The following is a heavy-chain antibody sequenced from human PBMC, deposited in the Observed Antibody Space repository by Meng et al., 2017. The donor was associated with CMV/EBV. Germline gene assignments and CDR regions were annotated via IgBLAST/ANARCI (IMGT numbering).Heavy chain of an antibody. J-gene: IGHJ6*02. D-gene: IGHD6-6*01. CDR1: GYTFTSYY. Sequence: ASVKVSCKASGYTFTSYYMHWVRQAPGQGLEWMGIINPSGGSTSYAQKFPGRVTMTRDTSTSTVYMELSSLRSEDTAVYYCATPWEVYSSSSGSYYGMDVWGQGTTVTVSS. CDR3: ATPWEVYSSSSGSYYGMDV. CDR2: INPSGGST. V-gene: IGHV1-46*03.